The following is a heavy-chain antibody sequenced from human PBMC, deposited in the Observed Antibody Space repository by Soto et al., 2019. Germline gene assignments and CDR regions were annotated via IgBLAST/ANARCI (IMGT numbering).Heavy chain of an antibody. CDR3: ARMGDSSGYSGWFDP. CDR1: GFTVSSNY. V-gene: IGHV3-66*01. D-gene: IGHD3-22*01. CDR2: IYSGGST. Sequence: PASGFTVSSNYMSWVRRAPGKGLEWVSVIYSGGSTYYADSVKGRFTISRDNSKNTLYLQMNSLRAEDTAVYYCARMGDSSGYSGWFDPWGQGTLVTVSS. J-gene: IGHJ5*02.